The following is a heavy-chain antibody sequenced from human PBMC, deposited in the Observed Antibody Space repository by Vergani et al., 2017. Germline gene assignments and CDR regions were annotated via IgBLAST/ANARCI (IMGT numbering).Heavy chain of an antibody. Sequence: EVQLLESGGGLVQPGGSLRLSCAASGFTFSSYAMSWVRQAPGKGLEWVSSISSSSSYIYYADSVKGRFTISRDNAKNSLYLQMNSLRAEDTAVYYCARDWVWFGELQGYYFDYWGQGTLVTVSS. CDR2: ISSSSSYI. V-gene: IGHV3-21*04. CDR3: ARDWVWFGELQGYYFDY. D-gene: IGHD3-10*01. CDR1: GFTFSSYA. J-gene: IGHJ4*02.